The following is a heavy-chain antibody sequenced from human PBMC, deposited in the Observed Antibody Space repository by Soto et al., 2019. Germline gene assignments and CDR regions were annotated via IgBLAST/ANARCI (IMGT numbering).Heavy chain of an antibody. CDR1: GYTFTSYG. CDR2: INAGNGNT. D-gene: IGHD7-27*01. V-gene: IGHV1-3*01. J-gene: IGHJ3*02. CDR3: ARGANWVDI. Sequence: ASVKVSCKASGYTFTSYGISWVRQAPGQGLEWMGWINAGNGNTKYSQKFQGRVTITRDTSASTAYMELSSLRSEDTAVYYCARGANWVDIGGQGTMVTVSS.